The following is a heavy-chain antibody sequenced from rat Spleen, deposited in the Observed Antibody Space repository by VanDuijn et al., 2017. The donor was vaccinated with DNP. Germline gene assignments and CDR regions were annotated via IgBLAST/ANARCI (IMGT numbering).Heavy chain of an antibody. J-gene: IGHJ2*01. D-gene: IGHD1-12*01. CDR1: GFTFNNYG. Sequence: EVQLVESGGGLVQPGKSLQLSCIASGFTFNNYGLAWVRQAARGGLEWVASISPSGTNTYYRDSVKGRFTVSRDNAESTLYLQMDSLLSEDTATCSCAGTCFSYIHVLFECWGQGVMVTVS. CDR2: ISPSGTNT. CDR3: AGTCFSYIHVLFEC. V-gene: IGHV5S13*01.